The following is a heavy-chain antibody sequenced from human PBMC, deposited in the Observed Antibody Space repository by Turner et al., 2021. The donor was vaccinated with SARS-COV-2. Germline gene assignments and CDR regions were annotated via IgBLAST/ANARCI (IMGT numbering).Heavy chain of an antibody. CDR1: GFTLISYV. CDR2: ISYDGSNK. D-gene: IGHD3-10*01. J-gene: IGHJ4*02. V-gene: IGHV3-30-3*01. Sequence: QVQLVESGGGVVQPGRSLRLSCAASGFTLISYVMHWVRQAPGKGLEWVAVISYDGSNKYYADSVKGRFTISRDNSKNTLYLQMNSLRAEDTAVYYCARDSGDFDYWGQGTLVTVSS. CDR3: ARDSGDFDY.